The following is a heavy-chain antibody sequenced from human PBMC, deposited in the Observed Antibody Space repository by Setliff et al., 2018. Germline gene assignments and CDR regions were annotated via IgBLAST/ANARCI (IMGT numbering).Heavy chain of an antibody. CDR3: ARVRVVVIGNHYYYYGMDV. J-gene: IGHJ6*02. V-gene: IGHV4-4*07. Sequence: SETLSLTCTVSGGSISNYYWSWIRQPAGKGLEWIGRIYTSGSTNYNPSLKSRVTMSVDTSKNQFSLKLSSVTAADTAVYYCARVRVVVIGNHYYYYGMDVWGQGTTVTVSS. D-gene: IGHD2-15*01. CDR1: GGSISNYY. CDR2: IYTSGST.